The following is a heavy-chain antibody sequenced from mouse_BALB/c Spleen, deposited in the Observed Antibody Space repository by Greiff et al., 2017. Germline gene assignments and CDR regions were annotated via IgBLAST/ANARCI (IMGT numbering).Heavy chain of an antibody. CDR1: GYTFTDYE. CDR3: TRGGYRYEGFDY. D-gene: IGHD2-14*01. CDR2: IDPETGGT. J-gene: IGHJ2*01. Sequence: SGAELVRPGASVTLSCKASGYTFTDYEMHWVKQTPVHGLEWIGAIDPETGGTAYNQKFKGKATLTADKSSSTAYMELRSLTSEDSAVYYCTRGGYRYEGFDYWGQGTTLTVSS. V-gene: IGHV1-15*01.